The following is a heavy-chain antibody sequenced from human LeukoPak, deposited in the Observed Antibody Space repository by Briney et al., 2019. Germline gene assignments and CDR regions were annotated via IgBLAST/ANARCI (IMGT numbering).Heavy chain of an antibody. Sequence: GASVKVSCKASGYTFTSYYMHWVRQAPGQGLEWMGIVNPSGGSTSYAQRFQGRVTMTRDTSTSTVYMELSSLRSEDTAVYYCARDAHYDFWSGYHGEFSEKRWYFDYWGQGTLVTVSS. V-gene: IGHV1-46*01. CDR3: ARDAHYDFWSGYHGEFSEKRWYFDY. J-gene: IGHJ4*02. CDR2: VNPSGGST. CDR1: GYTFTSYY. D-gene: IGHD3-3*01.